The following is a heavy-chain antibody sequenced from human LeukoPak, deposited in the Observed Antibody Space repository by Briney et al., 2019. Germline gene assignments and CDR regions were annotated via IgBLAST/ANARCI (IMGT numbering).Heavy chain of an antibody. J-gene: IGHJ4*02. CDR1: GFTFSSYG. CDR3: AKDQGGLRFPFAFDY. Sequence: GRSLRLSCAASGFTFSSYGMHWVRQAPGKGLEWVAFIRYDGSNKYYADSVKGRFTISRDNSKNTLYLQMNSLRAEDTAVYYCAKDQGGLRFPFAFDYWGQGTLVTVSS. V-gene: IGHV3-30*02. CDR2: IRYDGSNK. D-gene: IGHD3-3*01.